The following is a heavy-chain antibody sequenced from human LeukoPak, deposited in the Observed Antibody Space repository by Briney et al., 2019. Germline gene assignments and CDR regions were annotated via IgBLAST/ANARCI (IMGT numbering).Heavy chain of an antibody. CDR2: INHSGST. J-gene: IGHJ4*02. D-gene: IGHD5-24*01. CDR3: ARASLEMATPFDY. Sequence: SETLSLTCAVYGGSFSGYYWSWIRQPPGKGLEWIGEINHSGSTNYNPSLKSRATISVDTSKNQFSLKLSSVTAADTAVYYCARASLEMATPFDYWGQGTLVTVSS. CDR1: GGSFSGYY. V-gene: IGHV4-34*01.